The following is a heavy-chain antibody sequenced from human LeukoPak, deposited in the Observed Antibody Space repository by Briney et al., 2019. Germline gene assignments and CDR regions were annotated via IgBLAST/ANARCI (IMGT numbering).Heavy chain of an antibody. D-gene: IGHD3-10*01. J-gene: IGHJ4*02. CDR3: ARHPELYFFDY. CDR1: GASISSYY. Sequence: PSETLSLTCTVSGASISSYYWSWIRHPPGKGLEWIGYISYSGSTNYNPSLKSRVTISADTSKNQVSLTLSSVTAADTAVYYCARHPELYFFDYWGQGTLVTVSS. V-gene: IGHV4-59*08. CDR2: ISYSGST.